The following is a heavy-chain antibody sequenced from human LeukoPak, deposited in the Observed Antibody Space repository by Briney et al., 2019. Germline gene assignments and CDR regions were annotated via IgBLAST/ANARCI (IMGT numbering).Heavy chain of an antibody. J-gene: IGHJ2*01. V-gene: IGHV4-59*01. CDR2: IYYSGST. CDR1: GGSISSYY. D-gene: IGHD3-10*01. CDR3: ARFDYYGSGRHFDL. Sequence: SETLSLTCTVSGGSISSYYWSWIRQPPGKGLEWIWYIYYSGSTNYNPSLKSRVTISVDTSKNQFSLKLSSVTAADTAVYYCARFDYYGSGRHFDLWGRRTLVTVSS.